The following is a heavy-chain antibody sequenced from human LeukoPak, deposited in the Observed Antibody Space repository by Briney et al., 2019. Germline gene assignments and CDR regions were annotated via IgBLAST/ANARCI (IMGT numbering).Heavy chain of an antibody. CDR3: ARHIRSTTSCDPYNWFDP. CDR2: IYHSGTT. J-gene: IGHJ5*02. D-gene: IGHD2-2*01. V-gene: IGHV4-38-2*01. CDR1: GYSISSGYY. Sequence: SETLSLTCAVSGYSISSGYYWGWIRQPPGKGLEWIGNIYHSGTTYYNPSLKSRVTISVDTSKNQFSLKLSSVTAADTAVYYCARHIRSTTSCDPYNWFDPWGQGTLVTVSS.